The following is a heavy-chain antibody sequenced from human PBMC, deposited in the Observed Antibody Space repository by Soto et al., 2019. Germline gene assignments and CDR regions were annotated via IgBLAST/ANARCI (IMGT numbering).Heavy chain of an antibody. CDR3: ARDSHSQQRNQRWGGGYMEV. J-gene: IGHJ6*03. Sequence: QVQLQESGPGLVKPSQTLSLTCAVCGGSIRNGGYYWSGIRRHPGKGLEWIGSIYFSGSTYYNPSVKSLVTISVATPENQFSLMLSSVTAADTAVYYCARDSHSQQRNQRWGGGYMEVRVTGTSVSVSS. V-gene: IGHV4-31*01. CDR1: GGSIRNGGYY. D-gene: IGHD6-13*01. CDR2: IYFSGST.